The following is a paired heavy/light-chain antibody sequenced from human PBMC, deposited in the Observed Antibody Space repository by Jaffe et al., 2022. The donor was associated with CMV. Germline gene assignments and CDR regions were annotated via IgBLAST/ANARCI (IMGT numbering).Light chain of an antibody. J-gene: IGKJ1*01. CDR1: QSLLHSDGKTY. V-gene: IGKV2-29*02. CDR2: EVS. Sequence: DIVMTQTPLSLSVTPGQPASISCKSSQSLLHSDGKTYLYWYLQKPGQSPQLLIYEVSSRFSGVPDRFSGSGSGTDFTLKISRVEAEDVGVYYCMQGIHLPPTFGQGTKVEIK. CDR3: MQGIHLPPT.
Heavy chain of an antibody. CDR3: ARGFGGGDGSVPWNYKGDAFDI. D-gene: IGHD1-7*01. Sequence: EVQLVESGGGLVQPGGSLRLSCAASGFTFSSYAMHWVRQAPGKGLEYVSAISSNGGSTYYANSVKGRFTISRDNSKNTLYLQMGSLRAEDMAVYYCARGFGGGDGSVPWNYKGDAFDIWGQGTMVTVSS. CDR2: ISSNGGST. J-gene: IGHJ3*02. CDR1: GFTFSSYA. V-gene: IGHV3-64*01.